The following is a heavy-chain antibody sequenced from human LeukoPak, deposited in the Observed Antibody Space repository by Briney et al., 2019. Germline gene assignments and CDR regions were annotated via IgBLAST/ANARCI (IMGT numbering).Heavy chain of an antibody. D-gene: IGHD6-19*01. CDR2: IKHDGSEK. CDR3: ARLRRGGGYSSGWYIDY. J-gene: IGHJ4*02. Sequence: GGSLRLSCAASGFTVSSNYMSWVRQAPGRGLEWVANIKHDGSEKYYVDSVKGRFTFSRDNAKNSVYLQMNSLRVEDSAVYYCARLRRGGGYSSGWYIDYWGRGTLVTVSS. V-gene: IGHV3-7*03. CDR1: GFTVSSNY.